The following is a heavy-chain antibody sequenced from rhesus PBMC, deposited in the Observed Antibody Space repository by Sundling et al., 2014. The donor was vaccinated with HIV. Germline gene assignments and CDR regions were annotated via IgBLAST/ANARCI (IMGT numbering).Heavy chain of an antibody. J-gene: IGHJ6*01. V-gene: IGHV3-118*01. CDR2: IRSKSNNYET. Sequence: EVQLVESGGGLVQPGGSLRLSCAVSGFSFSSSAMHWFRQASGKGLEWVGRIRSKSNNYETGYAASVKGRFTISRDDSKNTLYLQMNSLKTEDTAVYYCARVVSGLFGLDSWGQGVVVTVSS. CDR3: ARVVSGLFGLDS. D-gene: IGHD2-21*01. CDR1: GFSFSSSA.